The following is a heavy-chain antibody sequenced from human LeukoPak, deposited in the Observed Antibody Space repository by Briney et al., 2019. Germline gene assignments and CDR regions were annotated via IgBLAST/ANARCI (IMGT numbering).Heavy chain of an antibody. D-gene: IGHD3-16*01. Sequence: GGSLRLSCAASGFAFSSYSMNWVRQAPGKGLEWVSSISSSSSYIYYADSVKGRFTISRDNAKNSLYLQMNSLRAEDTAVYYCARDRSLGLMDVWGKGTTVTVSS. CDR2: ISSSSSYI. CDR3: ARDRSLGLMDV. V-gene: IGHV3-21*01. CDR1: GFAFSSYS. J-gene: IGHJ6*03.